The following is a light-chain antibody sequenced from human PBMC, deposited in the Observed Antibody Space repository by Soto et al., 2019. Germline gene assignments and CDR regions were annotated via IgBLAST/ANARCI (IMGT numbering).Light chain of an antibody. CDR3: QSYDSSLSAHYV. J-gene: IGLJ1*01. CDR2: GNS. Sequence: QPVLTQPPSVSGAPGQRVTISCTGSSSNIGAGYDVHWYQQLPGTAPKLLIYGNSNRPSGAPDRFSGSKSGTSASLAITGLQAEDEADYYCQSYDSSLSAHYVFGTGTKLTVL. CDR1: SSNIGAGYD. V-gene: IGLV1-40*01.